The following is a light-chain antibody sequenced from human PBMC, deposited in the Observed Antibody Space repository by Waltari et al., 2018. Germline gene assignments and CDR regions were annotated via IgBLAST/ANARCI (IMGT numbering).Light chain of an antibody. CDR3: HHYNKRPPSYT. CDR2: WAS. J-gene: IGKJ2*01. Sequence: DIVMTQSPDSLAVSLGERVTIHCRSSQNLLYNSDNNNYLAWFQQKPGQPPKLLIYWASTRESGVPDRFSGSGSGTEFTLTISSLQAADVAVYYCHHYNKRPPSYTFGQGTRLEIK. CDR1: QNLLYNSDNNNY. V-gene: IGKV4-1*01.